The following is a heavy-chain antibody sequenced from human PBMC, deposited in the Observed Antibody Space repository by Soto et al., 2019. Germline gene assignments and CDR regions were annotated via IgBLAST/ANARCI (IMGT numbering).Heavy chain of an antibody. Sequence: LRLSCAASGFTFSSYGMHWVRQAPGKGLEWVAVIWYDGSNKYYADSVKGRFTISRDNSKNTLYLQMNSLRAEDTAVYYCARDRRYYDSSGSYNWFHPWGQGTRLTVYS. CDR3: ARDRRYYDSSGSYNWFHP. V-gene: IGHV3-33*01. CDR2: IWYDGSNK. D-gene: IGHD3-22*01. J-gene: IGHJ5*02. CDR1: GFTFSSYG.